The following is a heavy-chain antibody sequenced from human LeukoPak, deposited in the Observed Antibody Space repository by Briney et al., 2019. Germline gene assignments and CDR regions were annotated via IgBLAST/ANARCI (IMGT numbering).Heavy chain of an antibody. CDR2: IRSKAYGGTT. Sequence: GGSLRLSCTASGFTFGDYAMSWFRQAPGKGLEWVGFIRSKAYGGTTEYAASVKGRFTTSRDDSKSIAYLQMNSLKTEDTAVYYCTRDLCSSTSCYHYYYYYMDVWGKGTTVTVSS. J-gene: IGHJ6*03. V-gene: IGHV3-49*03. CDR3: TRDLCSSTSCYHYYYYYMDV. CDR1: GFTFGDYA. D-gene: IGHD2-2*01.